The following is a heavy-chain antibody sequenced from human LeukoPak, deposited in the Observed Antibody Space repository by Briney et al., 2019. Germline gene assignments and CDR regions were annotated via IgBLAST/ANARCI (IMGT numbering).Heavy chain of an antibody. J-gene: IGHJ6*02. D-gene: IGHD6-19*01. CDR1: GFTFSSYA. CDR3: ARSPPGIAVAGSPSPMPSYGMDV. Sequence: PGGSLRLSCAASGFTFSSYAMSWVRQAPGKGLEWVSYISSSGSTIYYADSVKGRFTISRDNAKNSLYLQMNSLRAEDTAVYYCARSPPGIAVAGSPSPMPSYGMDVWGQGTTVTVSS. V-gene: IGHV3-48*04. CDR2: ISSSGSTI.